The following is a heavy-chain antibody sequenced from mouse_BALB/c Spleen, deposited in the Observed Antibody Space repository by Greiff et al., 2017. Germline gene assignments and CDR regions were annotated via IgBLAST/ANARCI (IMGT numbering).Heavy chain of an antibody. CDR1: GFTFSSYT. CDR3: TRVITTDWYFDV. CDR2: ISSGGSYT. V-gene: IGHV5-6-4*01. J-gene: IGHJ1*01. Sequence: EVHLVESGGGLVKPGGSLKLSCAASGFTFSSYTMSWVRQTPEKRLEWVATISSGGSYTYYPDSVKGRFTISRDNAKNTLYLQMSSLKSEDTAMYYCTRVITTDWYFDVWGAGTAVTVSS. D-gene: IGHD1-1*01.